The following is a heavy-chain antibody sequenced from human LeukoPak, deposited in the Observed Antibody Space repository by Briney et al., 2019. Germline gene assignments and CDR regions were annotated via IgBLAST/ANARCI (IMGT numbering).Heavy chain of an antibody. Sequence: GRSLRLSCAASGFTFSSYGMHWVRQAPGKGLEWVAVISYDGSNKYYADSVKGRFTISRDNSKNTLYLQMNSLRAEDTAVYYCAKDFPGYDFWSGYRQELYYFDYWGQGTLVTVSS. CDR1: GFTFSSYG. CDR2: ISYDGSNK. CDR3: AKDFPGYDFWSGYRQELYYFDY. J-gene: IGHJ4*02. V-gene: IGHV3-30*18. D-gene: IGHD3-3*01.